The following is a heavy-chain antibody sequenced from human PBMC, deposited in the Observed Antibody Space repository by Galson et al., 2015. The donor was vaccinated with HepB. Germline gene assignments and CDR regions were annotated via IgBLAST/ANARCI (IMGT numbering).Heavy chain of an antibody. CDR1: GGTFSSYA. Sequence: SVKVSCKASGGTFSSYAISWVRQAPGQGLEWMGGIIPILGIANYAQKFQGRVTITADKSTSTAYMELSSLRSEDTAVYYCADGVTTNNWFDPWGQGTLVTVSS. J-gene: IGHJ5*02. V-gene: IGHV1-69*10. D-gene: IGHD4-17*01. CDR3: ADGVTTNNWFDP. CDR2: IIPILGIA.